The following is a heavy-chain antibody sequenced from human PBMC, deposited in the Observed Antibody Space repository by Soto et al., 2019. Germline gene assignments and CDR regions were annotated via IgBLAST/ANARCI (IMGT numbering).Heavy chain of an antibody. CDR3: AKDLVEDIVLMVYAIPDAFDI. V-gene: IGHV3-23*01. D-gene: IGHD2-8*01. J-gene: IGHJ3*02. Sequence: PGGSLKISCAASGFTFSSYAMSWVRQAPGKGLEWVSAISGSGGSTYYADSVKGRFTISRDNSKNTLYLQMNSLRAEDTAVYYCAKDLVEDIVLMVYAIPDAFDICGQGTMVTVSS. CDR1: GFTFSSYA. CDR2: ISGSGGST.